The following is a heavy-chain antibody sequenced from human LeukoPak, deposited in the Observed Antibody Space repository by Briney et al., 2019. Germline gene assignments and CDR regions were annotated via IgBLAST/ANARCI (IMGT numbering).Heavy chain of an antibody. D-gene: IGHD3-22*01. CDR3: ARREGGDSSGYFDY. CDR2: IYENGNT. CDR1: GYSISSGYY. V-gene: IGHV4-38-2*02. Sequence: PSETLSLTCTVSGYSISSGYYWGWIRQPPGKGLEWIGIIYENGNTYYNPSLKSRVTISVDTSKNQFSLKLNSVTAADTAVFYCARREGGDSSGYFDYWGQGTLVTVSS. J-gene: IGHJ4*02.